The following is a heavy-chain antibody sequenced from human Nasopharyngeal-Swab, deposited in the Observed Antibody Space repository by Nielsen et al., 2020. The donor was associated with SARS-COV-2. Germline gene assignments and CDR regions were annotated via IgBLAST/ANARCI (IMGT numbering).Heavy chain of an antibody. CDR3: ASTKYDIN. CDR1: GGSFSGYY. V-gene: IGHV3-7*01. CDR2: IKQDGSKK. J-gene: IGHJ1*01. D-gene: IGHD3-9*01. Sequence: ETLSLTCAVYGGSFSGYYWSWIRQPPGKGLEWVANIKQDGSKKYYVDSVKGRFTISRDNAKNSLYLQMNSLRDEDTAVYYCASTKYDINWGQGTLVTVSS.